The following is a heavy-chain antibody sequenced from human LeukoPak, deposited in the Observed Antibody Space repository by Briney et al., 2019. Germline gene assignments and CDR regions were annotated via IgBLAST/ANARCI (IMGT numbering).Heavy chain of an antibody. CDR1: GYTFTSYA. CDR2: INAGNGNT. CDR3: ARAFGSGSYYNP. Sequence: ASVKVSCKASGYTFTSYAMHWVRQAPGQRLEWMGWINAGNGNTKYSQKFQGRVTITRDTSASTAYMELSSLRSEDTAVYYCARAFGSGSYYNPWGQGTLVTVSS. J-gene: IGHJ5*02. V-gene: IGHV1-3*01. D-gene: IGHD3-10*01.